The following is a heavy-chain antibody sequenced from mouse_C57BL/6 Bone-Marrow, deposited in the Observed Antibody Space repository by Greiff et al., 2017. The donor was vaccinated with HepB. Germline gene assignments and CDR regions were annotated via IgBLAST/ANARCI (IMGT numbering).Heavy chain of an antibody. Sequence: DVKLVESGGDLVKPGGSLKLSCAASGFTFSSYGMSWVRQTPDKRLEWVATISSGGSYTYYPDSVKGRFTISRANAKNTLYLQLSSLKSEDTAMYFCARRYGNPFAYWGQGTLVTVSA. CDR2: ISSGGSYT. CDR3: ARRYGNPFAY. J-gene: IGHJ3*01. V-gene: IGHV5-6*02. CDR1: GFTFSSYG. D-gene: IGHD2-10*02.